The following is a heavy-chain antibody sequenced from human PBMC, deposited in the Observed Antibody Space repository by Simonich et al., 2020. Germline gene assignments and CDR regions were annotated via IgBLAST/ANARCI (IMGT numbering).Heavy chain of an antibody. D-gene: IGHD6-13*01. Sequence: QVQLVESGGGVVQPGRSLRLSCAASGFTFSSYAMHWVRQAPGKGREGGGFISYDGSNKYYADSVKGRFTISRDNSKNTLYLQRNSLRAEDTAVYYCARDIVSFGSSWYAFDIWGQGTMVTVSS. CDR1: GFTFSSYA. CDR2: ISYDGSNK. J-gene: IGHJ3*02. CDR3: ARDIVSFGSSWYAFDI. V-gene: IGHV3-30*07.